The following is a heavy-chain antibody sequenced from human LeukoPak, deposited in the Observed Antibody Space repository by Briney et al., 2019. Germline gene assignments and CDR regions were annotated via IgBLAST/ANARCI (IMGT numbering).Heavy chain of an antibody. CDR1: RFTFSSYV. D-gene: IGHD4-17*01. V-gene: IGHV3-23*01. J-gene: IGHJ4*02. CDR3: ARAGGSTVSHSDY. Sequence: PGGSLRLSCAASRFTFSSYVMSWVRQAPGKGLECVSAISGSGRSTYYADSVKGRFTISRDNAKNSLYLQMNSLRAEDTAVYYCARAGGSTVSHSDYWGQGTLSPSPQ. CDR2: ISGSGRST.